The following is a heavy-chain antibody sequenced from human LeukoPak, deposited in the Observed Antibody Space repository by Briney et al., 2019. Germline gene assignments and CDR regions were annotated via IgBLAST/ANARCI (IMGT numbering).Heavy chain of an antibody. CDR1: GYTFTSYY. CDR2: INPSGGST. D-gene: IGHD6-6*01. V-gene: IGHV1-46*01. J-gene: IGHJ6*02. Sequence: ASVKVSVKASGYTFTSYYIHWVRQAPGQGLEWMGIINPSGGSTSYAQKFQGRVTMTRDTSTSTVYMELSSLRSEDTAVYYCARVQSRSSSSRGPYYYGMDVWGQGTTVTVSS. CDR3: ARVQSRSSSSRGPYYYGMDV.